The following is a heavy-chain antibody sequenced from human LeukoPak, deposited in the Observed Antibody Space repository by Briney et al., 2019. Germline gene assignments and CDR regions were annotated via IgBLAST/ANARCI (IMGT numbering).Heavy chain of an antibody. Sequence: GGSLRLSCAASGFTFDDYAMHWVRHAPGKGLEWVSGISWNSGSIGYADSVKGRFTISRDNAKNSPYLQMNSLRAEDTALYYCAKDGDSSSWSTGFNWFDPWGQGTLVTVSS. CDR2: ISWNSGSI. V-gene: IGHV3-9*01. CDR1: GFTFDDYA. D-gene: IGHD6-13*01. J-gene: IGHJ5*02. CDR3: AKDGDSSSWSTGFNWFDP.